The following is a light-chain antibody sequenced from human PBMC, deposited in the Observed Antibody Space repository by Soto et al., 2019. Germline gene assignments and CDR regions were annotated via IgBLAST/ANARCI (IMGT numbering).Light chain of an antibody. CDR3: SSFASDSTRV. J-gene: IGLJ1*01. CDR2: EVR. CDR1: TNDIGSYNY. Sequence: QSVLTQPASVSGSPGQSITISCSGTTNDIGSYNYVSWYQQHPGKAPKLMIYEVRNRPSGVSTRFSGSKSGNTASLTISGLQAGDEADYYCSSFASDSTRVFGTGTKLTVL. V-gene: IGLV2-14*01.